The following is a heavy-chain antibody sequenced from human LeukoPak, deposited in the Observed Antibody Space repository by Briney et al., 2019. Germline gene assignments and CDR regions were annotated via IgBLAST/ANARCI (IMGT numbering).Heavy chain of an antibody. CDR3: TTVTIRPGYSYFDY. CDR2: IKQDGSEK. D-gene: IGHD4-17*01. V-gene: IGHV3-7*01. CDR1: GFSLSNYW. J-gene: IGHJ4*02. Sequence: GGSLRLSCAASGFSLSNYWMNWVRQAPGKGLEWVANIKQDGSEKNYVDSVKGRFTISRDNAKNSLILQMNSLRDEDTAVYYCTTVTIRPGYSYFDYWGQGTLVTVSS.